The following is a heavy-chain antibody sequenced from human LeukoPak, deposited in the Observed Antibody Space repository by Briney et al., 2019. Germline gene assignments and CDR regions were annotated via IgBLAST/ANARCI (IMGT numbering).Heavy chain of an antibody. V-gene: IGHV1-3*01. CDR3: ARVERWLQYFDY. Sequence: ASVKVSCKASGYTFTSYAMHWVRQAPGQRLEWMGWINAGNGNTKYSQKSQGRVTITRDTSASTAYMELSSLRSEDTAVYYCARVERWLQYFDYWGQGTLVTVSS. CDR2: INAGNGNT. J-gene: IGHJ4*02. CDR1: GYTFTSYA. D-gene: IGHD5-24*01.